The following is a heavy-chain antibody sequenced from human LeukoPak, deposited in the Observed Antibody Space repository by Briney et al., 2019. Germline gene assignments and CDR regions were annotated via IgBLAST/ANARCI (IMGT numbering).Heavy chain of an antibody. J-gene: IGHJ4*02. CDR1: GFTFSKYW. Sequence: SGGSLRLSCAASGFTFSKYWILWVRQAPGKGLESVSRINTDGTVTTYADSVKGRFTVSRDNADNTMFLQMNSVRDEDPAVYYCATKQWLAPPPDSWGQGTPVTVSS. V-gene: IGHV3-74*01. CDR3: ATKQWLAPPPDS. D-gene: IGHD6-19*01. CDR2: INTDGTVT.